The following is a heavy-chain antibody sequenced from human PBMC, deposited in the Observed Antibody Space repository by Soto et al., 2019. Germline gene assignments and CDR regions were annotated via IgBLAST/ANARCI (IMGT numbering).Heavy chain of an antibody. V-gene: IGHV3-23*01. CDR2: ITGSGSST. Sequence: PGGSLRLSCAASGFTFSSYAMSWVRQAPGKGLEWVSSITGSGSSTFYADSAKGRFSISRDNSKNTLYLQMNSPRAEDTAVYYCAKDWDGGWFDPWGQGTLVTVSS. D-gene: IGHD1-26*01. CDR3: AKDWDGGWFDP. CDR1: GFTFSSYA. J-gene: IGHJ5*02.